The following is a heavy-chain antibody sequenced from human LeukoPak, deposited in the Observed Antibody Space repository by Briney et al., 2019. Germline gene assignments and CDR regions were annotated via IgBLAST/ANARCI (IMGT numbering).Heavy chain of an antibody. CDR3: ARKAVFYYGSGSYYNY. CDR1: GYTFSSYD. CDR2: MNPNSGNT. D-gene: IGHD3-10*01. V-gene: IGHV1-8*01. J-gene: IGHJ4*02. Sequence: ASVKVSCKASGYTFSSYDINWVRQATGQGLEWMGWMNPNSGNTGYAQKFQGRVTMTRNTSISTAYMELSSLRSEDAAVYYCARKAVFYYGSGSYYNYWGQGTLVTVSS.